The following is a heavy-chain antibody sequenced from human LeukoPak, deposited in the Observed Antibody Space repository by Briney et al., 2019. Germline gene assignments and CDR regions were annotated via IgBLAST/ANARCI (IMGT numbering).Heavy chain of an antibody. D-gene: IGHD2-21*01. V-gene: IGHV3-7*01. CDR1: GFTFSSNW. Sequence: GGSLRLSCAASGFTFSSNWMSWVRQAPGKGLEWVANIRQDGSDKYYMDSVKGRFTISRDNAKNSLSLQMNSLRVEDTAVYYCARDRDCGDGGWYPHFDYWGQGVRVTVSS. CDR3: ARDRDCGDGGWYPHFDY. CDR2: IRQDGSDK. J-gene: IGHJ4*02.